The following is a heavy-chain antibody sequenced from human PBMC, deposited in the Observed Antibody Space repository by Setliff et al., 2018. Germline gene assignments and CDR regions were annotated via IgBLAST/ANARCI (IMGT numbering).Heavy chain of an antibody. CDR3: ARHATYYYGSGNLPFDH. CDR1: GGSVGNSHYY. CDR2: IYTTWST. Sequence: PSETLSLTCTVSGGSVGNSHYYWSWIRQPAGKGLEWIGRIYTTWSTNYNPSLKSRVTISLDTSKSQFFLKLNSVTAADTGVYYCARHATYYYGSGNLPFDHWAQGSLVTVSS. V-gene: IGHV4-61*02. D-gene: IGHD3-10*01. J-gene: IGHJ4*02.